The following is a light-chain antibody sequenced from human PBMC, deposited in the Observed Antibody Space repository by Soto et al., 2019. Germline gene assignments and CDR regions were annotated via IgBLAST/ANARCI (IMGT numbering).Light chain of an antibody. Sequence: DVVMTQSPLFLPFNLGQPASISCRSSQGLLYIVGNTYLHWFQQRPGQSPRRLIYKVSNRDSGVPDRFSGSGSGTDFALKISRVEAEDVGVYYCMQGTHWPITFGQGTRLEIK. CDR1: QGLLYIVGNTY. CDR3: MQGTHWPIT. V-gene: IGKV2-30*01. CDR2: KVS. J-gene: IGKJ5*01.